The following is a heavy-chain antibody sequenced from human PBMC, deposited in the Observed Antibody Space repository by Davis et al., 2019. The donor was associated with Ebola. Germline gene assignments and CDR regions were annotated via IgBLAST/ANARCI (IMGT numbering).Heavy chain of an antibody. V-gene: IGHV1-24*01. Sequence: AASVKVSCKVSGYTLTDLSVHWVRQAPGKGLEWMGGFDAEDDERIYAQKFQGRVTMTRDTSTSTVYMELSSLRSEDTAVYYCALENQGAFDIWGQGTMVTVSS. CDR3: ALENQGAFDI. CDR1: GYTLTDLS. D-gene: IGHD1-1*01. CDR2: FDAEDDER. J-gene: IGHJ3*02.